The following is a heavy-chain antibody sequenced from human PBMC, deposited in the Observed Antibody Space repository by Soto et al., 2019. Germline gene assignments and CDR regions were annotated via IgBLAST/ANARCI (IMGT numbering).Heavy chain of an antibody. D-gene: IGHD3-3*01. CDR3: ARGSGSRLFGVAAIQD. V-gene: IGHV3-21*01. J-gene: IGHJ4*02. CDR1: GFTFSIYN. Sequence: EVHLVESGGGLVKPGGSLRLSCVGSGFTFSIYNMNWVRQAPGKGLEWVSSISSTSSCKYYADSLKGRFTISIDNAKNSLYLQMNSLRVEDTAVYYCARGSGSRLFGVAAIQDWGQGALVTVSA. CDR2: ISSTSSCK.